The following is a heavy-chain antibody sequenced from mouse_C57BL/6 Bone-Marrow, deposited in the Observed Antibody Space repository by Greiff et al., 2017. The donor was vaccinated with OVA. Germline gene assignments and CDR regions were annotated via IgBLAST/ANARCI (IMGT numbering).Heavy chain of an antibody. D-gene: IGHD1-1*01. V-gene: IGHV1-54*01. Sequence: QVQLKESGAELVRPGTSVKVSCKASGYAFTNYLIEWVKQRPGQGLEWIGVINPGSGGTNYNEKFKGKATLTADKSSSTAYMQLSSLTSEDSAVYFCAILRYQAWFADWGQGTLVTVSA. CDR1: GYAFTNYL. CDR3: AILRYQAWFAD. J-gene: IGHJ3*01. CDR2: INPGSGGT.